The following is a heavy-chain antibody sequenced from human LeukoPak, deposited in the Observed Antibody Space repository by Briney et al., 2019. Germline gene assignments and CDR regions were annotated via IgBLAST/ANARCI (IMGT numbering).Heavy chain of an antibody. CDR2: IYSSGNT. CDR3: ARHSGLRSPFDP. J-gene: IGHJ5*02. Sequence: NTSETLSLTCTVSGGSIRSSYYYWGWIRQPPGKGLEWIGSIYSSGNTYYNPSLESRVTISVDTSKNQLSLKLTSATAADTSVYYCARHSGLRSPFDPWGQGTLVTVSS. D-gene: IGHD3-3*01. V-gene: IGHV4-39*01. CDR1: GGSIRSSYYY.